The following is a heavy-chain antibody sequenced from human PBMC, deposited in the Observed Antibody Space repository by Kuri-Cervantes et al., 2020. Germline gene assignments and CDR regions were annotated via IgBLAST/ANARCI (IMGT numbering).Heavy chain of an antibody. D-gene: IGHD1-1*01. CDR2: IYHSGST. CDR1: GGSISSSNW. V-gene: IGHV4-4*02. Sequence: GSLRLSCAVSGGSISSSNWWSWVRQPPGKGLEWIGEIYHSGSTNYNPSLKSRVTISVDKSKNQFSLKLSSVTAADTAVYYCARGYRSTKGRAPYYYYYYMDVWGKGTTVTVSS. J-gene: IGHJ6*03. CDR3: ARGYRSTKGRAPYYYYYYMDV.